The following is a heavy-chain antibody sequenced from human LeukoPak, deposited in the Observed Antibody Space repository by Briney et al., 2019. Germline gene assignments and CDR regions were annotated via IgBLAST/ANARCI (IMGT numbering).Heavy chain of an antibody. Sequence: ASVKVSCKASGYTFTSYDINWVRQATGQGLEWMGWMNPNSGNTGYAQKFQGRVTMTRNTSISTAYMELSSLRSGDTAVYYCARGRRSWSYYDSSGYYFDYWGQGTLVTVSS. CDR3: ARGRRSWSYYDSSGYYFDY. V-gene: IGHV1-8*01. CDR2: MNPNSGNT. CDR1: GYTFTSYD. J-gene: IGHJ4*02. D-gene: IGHD3-22*01.